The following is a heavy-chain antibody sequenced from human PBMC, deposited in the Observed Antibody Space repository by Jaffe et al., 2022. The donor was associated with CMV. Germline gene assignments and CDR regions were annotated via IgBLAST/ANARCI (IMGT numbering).Heavy chain of an antibody. CDR3: ARKPRPFDY. CDR2: ISGSGGTT. V-gene: IGHV3-23*01. Sequence: EVQLLDSGGDLVQPGGSLRLSCAASGFTFGSYAMSWVRQAPGKGLEWVSGISGSGGTTYYADSVKDRFTISRDNSKNTLYLQMNSLRADDSAVYYCARKPRPFDYWGPGTLVTVSS. CDR1: GFTFGSYA. J-gene: IGHJ4*02.